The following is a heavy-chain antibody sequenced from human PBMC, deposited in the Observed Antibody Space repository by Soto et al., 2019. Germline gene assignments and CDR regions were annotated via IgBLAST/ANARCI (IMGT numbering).Heavy chain of an antibody. D-gene: IGHD3-10*01. CDR3: ARDSYREFVYGYFDY. V-gene: IGHV1-3*01. Sequence: ASVKVSCEASGYTFTPFAMHWVRQAPGQRLEWMGWISAGNGDTKYSQKFQGRVTITRDTSASTVYVELRSLRYEDTAVYFCARDSYREFVYGYFDYWGQGTLVTVSS. J-gene: IGHJ4*02. CDR1: GYTFTPFA. CDR2: ISAGNGDT.